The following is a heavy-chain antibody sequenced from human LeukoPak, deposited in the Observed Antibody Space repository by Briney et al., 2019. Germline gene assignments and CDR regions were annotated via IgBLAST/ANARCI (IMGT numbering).Heavy chain of an antibody. CDR3: ARGLSGYSSSLGY. CDR2: IGAGGDT. D-gene: IGHD6-6*01. Sequence: GGSLRLSCAASGFTFSTYDMHWVRQTTGKGLEWVSAIGAGGDTYYQDSVKGRFTISRDNAKNALSLQMNSLRAEDTAVYYCARGLSGYSSSLGYWGQGTLVTVSS. J-gene: IGHJ4*02. CDR1: GFTFSTYD. V-gene: IGHV3-13*01.